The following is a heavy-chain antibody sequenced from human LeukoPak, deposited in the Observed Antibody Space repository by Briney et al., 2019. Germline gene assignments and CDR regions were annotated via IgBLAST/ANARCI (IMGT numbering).Heavy chain of an antibody. V-gene: IGHV1-2*02. CDR1: GYTFTGYY. D-gene: IGHD5-24*01. CDR2: INPNSGGT. J-gene: IGHJ4*02. Sequence: ASVKVSCKASGYTFTGYYMHWVRQAPGQGLEWMGWINPNSGGTNYAQKFQGRVTMTRDTSISTAYMELSRLRSDDTAVYYCARATMATNRFNYWGQGTLVTVSS. CDR3: ARATMATNRFNY.